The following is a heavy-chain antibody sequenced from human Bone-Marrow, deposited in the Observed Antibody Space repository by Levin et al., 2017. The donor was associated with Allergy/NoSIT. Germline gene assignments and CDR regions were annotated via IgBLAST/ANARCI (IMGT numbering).Heavy chain of an antibody. CDR2: IWYDGSNK. CDR1: GFTFSSYG. Sequence: PGGSLRLSCAASGFTFSSYGMHWVRQAPGKGLEWVAVIWYDGSNKYYADSVKGRFTISRDNSKNTLYLQMNSLRAEDTAVYYCARDPTYYDFWSGYYTRGGWFDPWGQGTLVTVSS. D-gene: IGHD3-3*01. V-gene: IGHV3-33*01. CDR3: ARDPTYYDFWSGYYTRGGWFDP. J-gene: IGHJ5*02.